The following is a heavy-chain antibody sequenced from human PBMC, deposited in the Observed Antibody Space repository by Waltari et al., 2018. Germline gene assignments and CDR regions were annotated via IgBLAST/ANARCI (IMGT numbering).Heavy chain of an antibody. CDR2: INHIGST. CDR1: GGSFSGYY. J-gene: IGHJ6*02. CDR3: ARESLYYGMDV. V-gene: IGHV4-34*01. Sequence: QVQLQQWGAGLLKPSETLSLTCAVYGGSFSGYYWSWIRQPPGKGLEWIGEINHIGSTYYNPSLKSRVTISVATTKNQFSLKLSSVTAADTAVYYCARESLYYGMDVWGQGTTVTVSS.